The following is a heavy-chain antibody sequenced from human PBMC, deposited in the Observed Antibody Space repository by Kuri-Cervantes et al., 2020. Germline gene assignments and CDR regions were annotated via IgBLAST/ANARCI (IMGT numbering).Heavy chain of an antibody. D-gene: IGHD2-8*01. CDR3: ARDLYYFDY. CDR1: GGSFSGYY. J-gene: IGHJ4*02. V-gene: IGHV4-59*01. Sequence: SQTLSLTCAVYGGSFSGYYWSWIRQPPGKGLEWIGYIYYSGSTNYNPSIKSRVTISVDTSKNQFSLKLSSVTTADTAVYYCARDLYYFDYWGQGTLVTVSS. CDR2: IYYSGST.